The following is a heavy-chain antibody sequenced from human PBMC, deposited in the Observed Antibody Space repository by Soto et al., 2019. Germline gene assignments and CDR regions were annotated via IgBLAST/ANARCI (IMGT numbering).Heavy chain of an antibody. CDR3: ARDNSQTPYWFDP. V-gene: IGHV3-21*01. CDR2: ISSSSSYI. CDR1: GFTFSSYS. Sequence: PGGSLRLSCAASGFTFSSYSINWVRQAPGKGLEWVSSISSSSSYIYYADSVKGRFTISRDNAKNSLYLQMNSLRAEDTAVYYCARDNSQTPYWFDPWGQGTLVTVSS. D-gene: IGHD1-20*01. J-gene: IGHJ5*02.